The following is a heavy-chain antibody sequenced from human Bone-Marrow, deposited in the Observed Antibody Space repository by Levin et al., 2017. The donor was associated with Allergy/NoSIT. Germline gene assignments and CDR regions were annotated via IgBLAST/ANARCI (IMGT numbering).Heavy chain of an antibody. J-gene: IGHJ4*02. CDR3: AKDGGGWNEEFDF. CDR2: ISISSGST. Sequence: SCAASGFNFRNYAMSWIRQAPGKGLEWVSTISISSGSTFYADSVNGRFTISSDNSKNTVYLEMNSLRGEDTAVYYCAKDGGGWNEEFDFWGQGTLVTVSS. D-gene: IGHD1-1*01. CDR1: GFNFRNYA. V-gene: IGHV3-23*01.